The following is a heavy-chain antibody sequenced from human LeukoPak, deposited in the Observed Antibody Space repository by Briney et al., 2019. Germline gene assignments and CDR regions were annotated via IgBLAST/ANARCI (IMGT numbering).Heavy chain of an antibody. D-gene: IGHD3-16*01. J-gene: IGHJ4*02. V-gene: IGHV3-7*02. CDR1: GFTFSSFW. Sequence: GGSLRLSCAASGFTFSSFWMSWVRQAPGKGLEWVANIKQDGSDKYYVDSVKGRFTISRDNAKNSQYLQMNSLRAEDTAVYYCATSPPGGPIDNWGQGTLVTVSS. CDR3: ATSPPGGPIDN. CDR2: IKQDGSDK.